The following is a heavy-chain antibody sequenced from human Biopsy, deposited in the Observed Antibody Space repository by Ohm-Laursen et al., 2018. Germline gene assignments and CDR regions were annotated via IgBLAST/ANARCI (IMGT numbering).Heavy chain of an antibody. Sequence: SSVKVSCKASGYTFYSYGITWVRQATGQGLEWMGWMNPDSGNTGYAQNFQGRVTMTRNTSISTAHMELSSLRSEDTAVYFCARADPPLFYYGSGSSNWFDPWGQGTLVTVSS. CDR1: GYTFYSYG. CDR2: MNPDSGNT. V-gene: IGHV1-8*01. J-gene: IGHJ5*02. CDR3: ARADPPLFYYGSGSSNWFDP. D-gene: IGHD3-10*01.